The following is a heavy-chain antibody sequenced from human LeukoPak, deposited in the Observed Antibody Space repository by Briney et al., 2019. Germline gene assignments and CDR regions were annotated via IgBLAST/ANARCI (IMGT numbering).Heavy chain of an antibody. D-gene: IGHD3-22*01. CDR2: ISGGGGST. Sequence: QSGGSLRLSCAASGFTFSSYAMSWVRQAPGKGLEWVSAISGGGGSTYYADSVKGRFTISRDNSKNTLYLQMNSLRAEDTAVYYCAKDPNPHYYDSSGYWTNWGQGTLVTVSS. CDR1: GFTFSSYA. V-gene: IGHV3-23*01. CDR3: AKDPNPHYYDSSGYWTN. J-gene: IGHJ4*02.